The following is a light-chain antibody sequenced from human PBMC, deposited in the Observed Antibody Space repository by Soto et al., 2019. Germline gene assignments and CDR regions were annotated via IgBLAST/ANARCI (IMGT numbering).Light chain of an antibody. CDR3: QVWESGNEHYV. CDR2: YDD. Sequence: SYELTQAPSVSVAPGKTARITCGGNNIGSKNVHWYQQKPGQAPLLVLYYDDERPSGIPERFSGSNSGNTATLTISRVEAGDEADYYCQVWESGNEHYVFGTGTKVTVL. J-gene: IGLJ1*01. CDR1: NIGSKN. V-gene: IGLV3-21*01.